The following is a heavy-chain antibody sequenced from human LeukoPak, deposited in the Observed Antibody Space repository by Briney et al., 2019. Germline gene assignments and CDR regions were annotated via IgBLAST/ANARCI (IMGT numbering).Heavy chain of an antibody. CDR2: IKQDGSEK. CDR3: ARAVSLDDFWSGYLKKGGYFDY. V-gene: IGHV3-7*01. D-gene: IGHD3-3*01. CDR1: GFTFSSYS. J-gene: IGHJ4*02. Sequence: GGSLRLSCAASGFTFSSYSMNWVRQAPGKGLEWVANIKQDGSEKYYVDSVNGRFTISRDNAKNSLYLQMNSLRAEDTAVYYCARAVSLDDFWSGYLKKGGYFDYWGQGTLVTVSS.